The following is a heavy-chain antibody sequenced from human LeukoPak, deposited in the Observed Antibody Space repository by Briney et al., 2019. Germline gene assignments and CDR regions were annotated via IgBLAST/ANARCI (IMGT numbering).Heavy chain of an antibody. D-gene: IGHD6-13*01. CDR1: GFTFSSYS. CDR3: AKRLAAAGFDY. V-gene: IGHV3-23*01. CDR2: ISGSGGST. J-gene: IGHJ4*02. Sequence: GGSLRLFCAASGFTFSSYSMNWVRQAPGKGLEWVSAISGSGGSTYYADSVKGRFTISRDNSKNTLYLQMNSLRAEDTAVYYCAKRLAAAGFDYWGQGTLVTVSS.